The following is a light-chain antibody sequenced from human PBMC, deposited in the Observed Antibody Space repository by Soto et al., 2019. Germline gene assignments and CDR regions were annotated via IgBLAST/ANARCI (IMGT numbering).Light chain of an antibody. V-gene: IGKV3-20*01. CDR1: QSVGRDY. CDR3: HQYAYAPWT. Sequence: EIVLTQSPATLSLSPGERATLSSRASQSVGRDYLAWYQQKPGQAPRVVIYNASNRASGIPDRFSGSGSGTDFTLTISRLEPEDFAVYYCHQYAYAPWTFGQGTKVDIK. CDR2: NAS. J-gene: IGKJ1*01.